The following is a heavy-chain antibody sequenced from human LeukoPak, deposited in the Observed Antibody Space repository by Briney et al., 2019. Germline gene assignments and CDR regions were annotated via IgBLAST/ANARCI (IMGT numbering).Heavy chain of an antibody. J-gene: IGHJ4*02. CDR1: GYTFTSYY. CDR2: INPSGGST. V-gene: IGHV1-46*01. Sequence: ASVKVSCKASGYTFTSYYMHWVRQAPGQGLEWMGIINPSGGSTSYAQKFQSRVTMTRDTSTSTVYMELSSLRSEDTAVYYCARASCSGGSCYSSGWAFDYWGQGTLVTVSS. D-gene: IGHD2-15*01. CDR3: ARASCSGGSCYSSGWAFDY.